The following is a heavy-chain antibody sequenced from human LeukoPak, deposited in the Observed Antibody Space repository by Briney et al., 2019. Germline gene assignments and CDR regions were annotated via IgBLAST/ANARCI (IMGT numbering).Heavy chain of an antibody. CDR2: IKQDGSEQ. CDR3: ARVGPSYYYYYMDA. Sequence: GGSLRLSCSASGFTFSSSWMTWVRQAPGKGLEWVANIKQDGSEQYTADSLKGRFTISRDNDKKLVFLRMNSLRVDDTAVYYCARVGPSYYYYYMDAWGNGTTVIVSS. CDR1: GFTFSSSW. V-gene: IGHV3-7*01. J-gene: IGHJ6*03.